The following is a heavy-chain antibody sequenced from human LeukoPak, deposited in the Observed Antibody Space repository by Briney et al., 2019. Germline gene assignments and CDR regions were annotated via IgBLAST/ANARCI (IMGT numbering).Heavy chain of an antibody. CDR2: ISYDGSNK. V-gene: IGHV3-30-3*01. D-gene: IGHD3-3*01. Sequence: PGGSLRLSCAASGFTFSSYAMHWVRQAPGKGLEWVAVISYDGSNKYYADSVKGRFTISRDNSKNTLYLQMNSLRAEDTAVYYCARDQGRFLEWLMALDYFDYWGQGTPVTVSS. J-gene: IGHJ4*02. CDR1: GFTFSSYA. CDR3: ARDQGRFLEWLMALDYFDY.